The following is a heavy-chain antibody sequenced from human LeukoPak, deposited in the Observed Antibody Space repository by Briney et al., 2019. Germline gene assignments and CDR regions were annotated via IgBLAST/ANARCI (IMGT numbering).Heavy chain of an antibody. CDR2: ISYDGSNK. D-gene: IGHD2-2*01. Sequence: GGSLRLSCAASGFTFSSYAMSWVRQAPGKGLEWVAVISYDGSNKYYADSVKGRFTISRDNSKNTLYLQMNSLRAEDTAVYYCARDRGYCSSTSCFLYYGMDVWGQGTTVTVSS. J-gene: IGHJ6*02. V-gene: IGHV3-30-3*01. CDR3: ARDRGYCSSTSCFLYYGMDV. CDR1: GFTFSSYA.